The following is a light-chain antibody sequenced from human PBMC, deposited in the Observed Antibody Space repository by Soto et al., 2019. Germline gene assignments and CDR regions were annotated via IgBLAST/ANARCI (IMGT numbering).Light chain of an antibody. Sequence: EIVLTQSPVTLSLSPGERATLSCRASQSVGSYLAWHQQKPGQAPRLLIYDATNRATGIPARFSASGSGTDFTLTISSLEPEDFAVYYCQPGSNWPSLTCGGGTKVEIK. CDR3: QPGSNWPSLT. J-gene: IGKJ4*01. CDR2: DAT. V-gene: IGKV3-11*01. CDR1: QSVGSY.